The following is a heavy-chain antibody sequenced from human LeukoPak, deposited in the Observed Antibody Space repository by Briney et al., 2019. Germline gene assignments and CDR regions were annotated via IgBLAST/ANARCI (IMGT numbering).Heavy chain of an antibody. J-gene: IGHJ4*02. Sequence: KPSETLSLTCTVSGGSISGYYWSWIRQPPGKGLEWIGYTYYNGSTNYNPSLKSRVTISVDTSKNQFSLKLSSVTAADTAVYYCARGGQWLAPDYWGQGTLVTVSS. CDR3: ARGGQWLAPDY. CDR1: GGSISGYY. D-gene: IGHD6-19*01. CDR2: TYYNGST. V-gene: IGHV4-59*01.